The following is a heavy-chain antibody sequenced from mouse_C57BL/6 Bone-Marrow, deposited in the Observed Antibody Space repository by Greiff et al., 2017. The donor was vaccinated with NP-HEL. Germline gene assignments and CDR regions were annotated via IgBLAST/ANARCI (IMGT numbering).Heavy chain of an antibody. Sequence: QVQLKQSGAELARPGASVKLSCKASGYTFTSYGISWVKQRPGQGLEWIGEIYPRSGNTYYNEKFKGKATLTADKSSSTAYMELRSLTSEDSAVYFCARQGYYGNPFDYWGQGTTLTVSS. CDR2: IYPRSGNT. J-gene: IGHJ2*01. CDR1: GYTFTSYG. V-gene: IGHV1-81*01. CDR3: ARQGYYGNPFDY. D-gene: IGHD2-1*01.